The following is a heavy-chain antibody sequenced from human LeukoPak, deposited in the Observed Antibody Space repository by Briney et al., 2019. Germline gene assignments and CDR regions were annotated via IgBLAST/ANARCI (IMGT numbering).Heavy chain of an antibody. CDR1: GYTFTSYG. J-gene: IGHJ4*02. V-gene: IGHV1-18*01. CDR3: ARDRYCSSTSCYMFSY. Sequence: ASVKVSCKASGYTFTSYGISWVRQAPGQGLEWMGWISVYNGNTNYAQKLQGRVTMTTDTSTSTAYMELRSLRSDDTAVYYCARDRYCSSTSCYMFSYWGQGTLVTVSS. D-gene: IGHD2-2*02. CDR2: ISVYNGNT.